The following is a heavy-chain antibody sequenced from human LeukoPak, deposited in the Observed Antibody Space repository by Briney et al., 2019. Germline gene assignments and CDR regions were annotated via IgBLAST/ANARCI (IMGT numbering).Heavy chain of an antibody. V-gene: IGHV3-74*01. J-gene: IGHJ4*02. CDR3: TKDYGSGAYLDY. Sequence: GGSLRLSCAASGFTFSSYWMHWVRQAPGQGLLWVSRIDTDGSRTGYAYSVKGRFTISRDNAKNTLYLQMNNLRAEDTAVYYCTKDYGSGAYLDYWGQGTLVTVSS. CDR2: IDTDGSRT. CDR1: GFTFSSYW. D-gene: IGHD3-10*01.